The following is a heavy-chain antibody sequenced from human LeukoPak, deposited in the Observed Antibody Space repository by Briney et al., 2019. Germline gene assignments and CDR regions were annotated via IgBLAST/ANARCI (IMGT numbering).Heavy chain of an antibody. CDR1: GFTFSDHY. CDR3: ARETSPYSGSYYYYGMDV. J-gene: IGHJ6*02. Sequence: GGSLRLSCAASGFTFSDHYMDWVRQAPGKGLEWVGRTRNKANSYTTEYAASVKGRFTISRDDSENSLYLQMNSLKTEDTAVYYCARETSPYSGSYYYYGMDVWGQGTTVTVSS. D-gene: IGHD1-26*01. V-gene: IGHV3-72*01. CDR2: TRNKANSYTT.